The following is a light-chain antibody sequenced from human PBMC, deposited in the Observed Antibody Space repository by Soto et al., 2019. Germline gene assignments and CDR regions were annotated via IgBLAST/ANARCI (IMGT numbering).Light chain of an antibody. CDR1: SSDVGSHNF. CDR3: SSFTSGNTWV. Sequence: QSVLTQPASVSGSPGQSITISCTGTSSDVGSHNFVSWYQQYPGKAPKLMIYEVDNRPSGVSNRFSGSKSGNTASLTISGLQADDEADYYCSSFTSGNTWVFGGGTKLTVL. V-gene: IGLV2-14*02. CDR2: EVD. J-gene: IGLJ3*02.